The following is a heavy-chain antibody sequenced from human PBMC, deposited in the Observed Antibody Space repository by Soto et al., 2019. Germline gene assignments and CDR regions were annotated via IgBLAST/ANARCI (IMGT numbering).Heavy chain of an antibody. CDR3: ARDVPTVTTGGPDY. V-gene: IGHV1-18*01. J-gene: IGHJ4*02. D-gene: IGHD4-17*01. Sequence: QVQLVQSGVEVEKPGASVKVSCKASGYTFTSYGVSWVRQAPGQGLEWMGWISAYNGNTNYAQKFQGRVTMTTDTSTSTDYMELRSLRSDDTAVYYCARDVPTVTTGGPDYWGQGTLVNGSS. CDR1: GYTFTSYG. CDR2: ISAYNGNT.